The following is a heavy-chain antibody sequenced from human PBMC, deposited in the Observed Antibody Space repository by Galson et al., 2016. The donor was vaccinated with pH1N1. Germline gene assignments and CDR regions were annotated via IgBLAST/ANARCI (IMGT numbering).Heavy chain of an antibody. J-gene: IGHJ5*02. V-gene: IGHV1-69*05. CDR1: GGSFSDSA. D-gene: IGHD3-3*01. Sequence: SVKVSCKASGGSFSDSAISWVRQAPGQGLEWMGKIIPLFGSSDYAQKFQGRLTLTTDEATSTAYMELSGLTPADTAVYFCARVVGNDFRGWFDPWGQGTLVTVSS. CDR2: IIPLFGSS. CDR3: ARVVGNDFRGWFDP.